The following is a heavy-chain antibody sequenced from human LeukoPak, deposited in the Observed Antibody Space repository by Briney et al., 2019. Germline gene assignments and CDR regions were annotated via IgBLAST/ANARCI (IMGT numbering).Heavy chain of an antibody. D-gene: IGHD3-10*01. Sequence: PGGSLRLYCAASEFSFGNYAMSWVRQAPGKGLQWVSAITSSGSGTYYADSVKGRFTISRDNSKNTLYLQMNSLRAEDTAVYYCAKKMGTGNFYFDYWGQGTLVTVSS. CDR3: AKKMGTGNFYFDY. V-gene: IGHV3-23*01. CDR1: EFSFGNYA. J-gene: IGHJ4*02. CDR2: ITSSGSGT.